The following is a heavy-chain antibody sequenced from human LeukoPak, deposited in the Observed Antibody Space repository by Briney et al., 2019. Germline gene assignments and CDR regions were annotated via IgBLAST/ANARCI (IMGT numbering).Heavy chain of an antibody. V-gene: IGHV3-7*01. J-gene: IGHJ3*02. CDR2: IKQDGSEK. Sequence: PGGSLRLSCAASGFTFSSYWMSWVRQAPGKGLEWVANIKQDGSEKYYVDSVKGRFTISRDNAKNSLYLQMNSLRAEDTAVYYCARDLYGGNSGAFDIWGQGTMVTVSS. D-gene: IGHD4-23*01. CDR1: GFTFSSYW. CDR3: ARDLYGGNSGAFDI.